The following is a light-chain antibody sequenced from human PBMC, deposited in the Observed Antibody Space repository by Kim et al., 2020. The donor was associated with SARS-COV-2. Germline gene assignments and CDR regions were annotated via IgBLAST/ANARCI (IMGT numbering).Light chain of an antibody. Sequence: LSPGERATLSCRASQSVSSSYLAWYQQKPGQAPRLLIYGASSRATGIPDRFSGSGSGTDFTLTISRLEPEDFAVYYCQQYGSSPPAFGQGTKLEIK. V-gene: IGKV3-20*01. CDR2: GAS. J-gene: IGKJ2*01. CDR1: QSVSSSY. CDR3: QQYGSSPPA.